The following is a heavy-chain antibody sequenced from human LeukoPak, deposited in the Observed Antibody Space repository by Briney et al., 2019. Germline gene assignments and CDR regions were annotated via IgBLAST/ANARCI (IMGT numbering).Heavy chain of an antibody. D-gene: IGHD3-22*01. V-gene: IGHV3-74*01. CDR1: GFTFSSYW. Sequence: GGSLRLSCAASGFTFSSYWMYWVPQAPGKGLVWVSRINSDGSSTSHADSVKGRFTISRDNAKNTLYLQMNSLRAEDTAVYYCAREGGYSHAFDYWGQGTLVTVSS. CDR3: AREGGYSHAFDY. CDR2: INSDGSST. J-gene: IGHJ4*02.